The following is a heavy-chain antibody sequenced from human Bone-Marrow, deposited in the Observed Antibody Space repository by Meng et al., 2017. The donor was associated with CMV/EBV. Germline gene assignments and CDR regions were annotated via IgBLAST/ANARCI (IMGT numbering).Heavy chain of an antibody. V-gene: IGHV3-30*04. J-gene: IGHJ1*01. D-gene: IGHD2-2*01. CDR1: GFTFSSYA. Sequence: GESLKISCAASGFTFSSYAMHWVRQAPGKGLEWVAVISYDGSNKYYADSVKGRFTISRDNSKNTLYLQMNSLRAEDTAMYYCATLVVPAATLGAFQHWGQGTLVTVSS. CDR3: ATLVVPAATLGAFQH. CDR2: ISYDGSNK.